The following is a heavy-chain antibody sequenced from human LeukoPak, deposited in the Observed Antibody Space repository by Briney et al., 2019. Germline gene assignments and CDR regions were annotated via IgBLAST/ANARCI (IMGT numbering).Heavy chain of an antibody. V-gene: IGHV1-18*01. CDR3: ARVGYSGSYSVAGY. Sequence: AAVKVSCRASGYTFTSYGISWVRQAPGQGLEWMGWISAYNGNTNYAHKLQGRVTMTTDTHTSTAYMELRSLRSDDTAVYYCARVGYSGSYSVAGYWGQGTLVTVSS. D-gene: IGHD1-26*01. J-gene: IGHJ4*02. CDR1: GYTFTSYG. CDR2: ISAYNGNT.